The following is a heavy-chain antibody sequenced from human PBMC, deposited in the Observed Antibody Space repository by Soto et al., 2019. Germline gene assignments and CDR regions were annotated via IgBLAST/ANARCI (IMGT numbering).Heavy chain of an antibody. V-gene: IGHV1-2*04. Sequence: ASVKVSCKASGYTFTGYYMHWVRQAPGQGLEWMGWINPNSGGTNYAQKFQGWVTLTRDTSISTAYMELSRLRSDDTDVYYCARDLSLIAAAGHDAFDIWGQGTRGTVSS. D-gene: IGHD6-13*01. CDR2: INPNSGGT. CDR1: GYTFTGYY. J-gene: IGHJ3*02. CDR3: ARDLSLIAAAGHDAFDI.